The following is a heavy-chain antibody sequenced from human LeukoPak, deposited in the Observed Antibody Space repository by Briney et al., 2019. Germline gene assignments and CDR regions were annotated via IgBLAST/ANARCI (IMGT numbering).Heavy chain of an antibody. D-gene: IGHD6-19*01. CDR2: INHSGST. CDR3: ARAPQWYSSGCPFDY. V-gene: IGHV4-34*01. CDR1: GFTFSSYA. J-gene: IGHJ4*02. Sequence: GSLRLSCAASGFTFSSYAMSWVRQAPGKGLEWIGEINHSGSTNYNPSLKSRVTISVDTSKNQFSLKLSSVTAADTAVYYCARAPQWYSSGCPFDYWGQGTLVTVSS.